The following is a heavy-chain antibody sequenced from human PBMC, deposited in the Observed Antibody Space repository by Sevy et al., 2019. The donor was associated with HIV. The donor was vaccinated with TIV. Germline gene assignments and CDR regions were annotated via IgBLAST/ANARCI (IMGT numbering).Heavy chain of an antibody. CDR3: ARESGYSSSPGAFDI. V-gene: IGHV3-53*01. CDR2: IYDAGST. D-gene: IGHD6-19*01. J-gene: IGHJ3*02. Sequence: GGSLRLSCAASGFTVSSVYMSWVRQAPGKGLEWVSLIYDAGSTYFADSVEGRFTISRDDSKNTLHLQMNSLRAEDTAVYFCARESGYSSSPGAFDIWGQGTMVTVSS. CDR1: GFTVSSVY.